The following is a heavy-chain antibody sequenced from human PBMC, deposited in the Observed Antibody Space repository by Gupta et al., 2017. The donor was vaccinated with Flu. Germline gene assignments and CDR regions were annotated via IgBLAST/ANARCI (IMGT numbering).Heavy chain of an antibody. CDR1: GYTLTELS. CDR2: FDPENGET. D-gene: IGHD2-21*01. J-gene: IGHJ3*02. V-gene: IGHV1-24*01. Sequence: QVHLVHSGAEVKKPGASVKVSCKVSGYTLTELSIHWVRQAPGKGLEWMGGFDPENGETIYAQKFQGRVTMTEDTPTDTTYMELTSLRSEDTAVYFCATAHVADAFDIWGQGTVVTVSS. CDR3: ATAHVADAFDI.